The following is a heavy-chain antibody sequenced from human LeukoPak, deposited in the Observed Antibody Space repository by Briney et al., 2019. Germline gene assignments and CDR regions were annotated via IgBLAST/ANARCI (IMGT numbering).Heavy chain of an antibody. CDR1: GYALTELS. J-gene: IGHJ5*02. V-gene: IGHV1-24*01. D-gene: IGHD6-19*01. CDR2: FDPEDGET. Sequence: ASVKVSCKVSGYALTELSMHWVRQAPGKGLEWMGGFDPEDGETIYAQKFQGRVTMTEDTSTDTAYMELSSLRSEDTAVYYCATRYSSGWYYFDPWGQGTLVTVSS. CDR3: ATRYSSGWYYFDP.